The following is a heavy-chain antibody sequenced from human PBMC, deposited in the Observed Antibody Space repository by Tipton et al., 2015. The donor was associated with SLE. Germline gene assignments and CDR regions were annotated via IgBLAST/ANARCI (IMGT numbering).Heavy chain of an antibody. CDR2: IGWNSGSI. D-gene: IGHD3-10*01. J-gene: IGHJ4*02. V-gene: IGHV3-9*01. CDR3: AGGLLWFRELYY. Sequence: RSLRLSCAASGFTFDDYAMHWVRQAPGKGLEWVSGIGWNSGSIDYADSVKGRFTISRDDAKNSLYLQMNSLRAEDTAVYYCAGGLLWFRELYYWGQGTLVTVSS. CDR1: GFTFDDYA.